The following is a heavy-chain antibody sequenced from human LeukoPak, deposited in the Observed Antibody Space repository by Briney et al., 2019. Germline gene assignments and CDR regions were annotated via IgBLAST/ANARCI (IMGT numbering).Heavy chain of an antibody. CDR2: INSDGSST. V-gene: IGHV3-74*01. J-gene: IGHJ4*02. Sequence: PGGSLRLSCAASGFTFSNYWMHWVRQAPGKGLVWVSRINSDGSSTSYADSVKGRFTISRDNAKNTLYLQMNSLRAEDTAVYYCARIRPGYYFDFWGQGTLVTVSS. CDR3: ARIRPGYYFDF. CDR1: GFTFSNYW.